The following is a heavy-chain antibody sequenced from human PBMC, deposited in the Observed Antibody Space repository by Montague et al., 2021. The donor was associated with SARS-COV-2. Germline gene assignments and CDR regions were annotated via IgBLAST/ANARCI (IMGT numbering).Heavy chain of an antibody. CDR3: ARDQRRYGSGSYYGPHYYYYGMDV. Sequence: SLRLSCAASGFTVSSNYMSWVRQAPGKGLEWVSVIYSGGSIYYADSVKGRFTISRDNSKNTLYLQMNSLRAEDTAVYYCARDQRRYGSGSYYGPHYYYYGMDVWGQGTTVTVSS. CDR1: GFTVSSNY. D-gene: IGHD3-10*01. J-gene: IGHJ6*02. V-gene: IGHV3-66*02. CDR2: IYSGGSI.